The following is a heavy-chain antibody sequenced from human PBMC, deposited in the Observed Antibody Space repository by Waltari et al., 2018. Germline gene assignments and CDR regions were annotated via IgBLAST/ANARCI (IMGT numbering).Heavy chain of an antibody. Sequence: QVQLQESGPGLVKPSETLSLTCTVSGGSISSYYWSWIRQPPGKGLEWIGYIYYRASTNYNPSLQSRVTISVDTSKNPFSLKLSSVTAADTAVYYCARDSNDFWSGYQYYYYMDVWGKGTTVTVSS. J-gene: IGHJ6*03. CDR2: IYYRAST. D-gene: IGHD3-3*01. CDR3: ARDSNDFWSGYQYYYYMDV. V-gene: IGHV4-59*01. CDR1: GGSISSYY.